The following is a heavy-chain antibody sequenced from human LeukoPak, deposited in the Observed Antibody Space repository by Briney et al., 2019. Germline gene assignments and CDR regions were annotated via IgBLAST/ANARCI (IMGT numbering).Heavy chain of an antibody. V-gene: IGHV4-59*04. CDR2: IYYSGST. CDR1: GGSISSYY. Sequence: PSETLSLTCTVSGGSISSYYWSWIRQPPGKGLEWIGYIYYSGSTYYNPSLKSRVTISVDTSKNQFSLKLSSVTAADTAVYYCARHSYGDYGGHWGQGTLVTVSS. CDR3: ARHSYGDYGGH. D-gene: IGHD4-17*01. J-gene: IGHJ4*02.